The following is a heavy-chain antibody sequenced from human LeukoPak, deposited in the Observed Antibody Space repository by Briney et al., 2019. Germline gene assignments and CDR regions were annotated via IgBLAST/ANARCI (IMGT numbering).Heavy chain of an antibody. J-gene: IGHJ6*02. CDR1: GFTFSSYA. V-gene: IGHV3-30-3*01. CDR3: ARDGPTTYYYYYGMDV. D-gene: IGHD4-11*01. Sequence: PGGSLRLSCAASGFTFSSYAMHWVRQAPGKGLEWVAVISYDGSNKYYADSVKGRLTISRDNSKNTLYLQMNSLRAEDTAVYYCARDGPTTYYYYYGMDVWGQGTTVTVSS. CDR2: ISYDGSNK.